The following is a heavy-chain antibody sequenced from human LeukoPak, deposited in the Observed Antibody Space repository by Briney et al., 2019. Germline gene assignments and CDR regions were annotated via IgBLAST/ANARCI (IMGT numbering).Heavy chain of an antibody. CDR3: ARDASHYDSSGYYDDFDI. V-gene: IGHV3-7*01. D-gene: IGHD3-22*01. CDR1: GLTLSSDW. J-gene: IGHJ3*02. Sequence: GGSLRPSCEASGLTLSSDWMTWVRQAPGKGLEWVANINHDGSEKHYVGSVEGRFTISRDNAKNSLYLQMSSLRAEDTAVYYCARDASHYDSSGYYDDFDIWGQGTMVTVSS. CDR2: INHDGSEK.